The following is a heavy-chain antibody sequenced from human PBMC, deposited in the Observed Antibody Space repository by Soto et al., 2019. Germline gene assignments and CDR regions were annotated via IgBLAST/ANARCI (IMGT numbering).Heavy chain of an antibody. CDR2: IRSDGTAT. V-gene: IGHV3-74*01. CDR3: AKDLSWGQCDY. Sequence: EMQLVESGGGLVQPGGSLRLSCVASGFTFSNYWMHWVRQDPGMGLVWVSSIRSDGTATQYADSVNGRFTVSRDNTKNTLYLQMTSPRAEDTAVYYCAKDLSWGQCDYWGQGTLVTVSS. D-gene: IGHD3-16*01. J-gene: IGHJ4*02. CDR1: GFTFSNYW.